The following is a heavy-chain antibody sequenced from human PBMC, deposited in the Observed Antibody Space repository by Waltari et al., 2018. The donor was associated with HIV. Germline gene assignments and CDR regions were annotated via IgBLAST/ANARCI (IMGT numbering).Heavy chain of an antibody. V-gene: IGHV1-18*01. CDR2: ISNSTGNT. CDR3: AREGTFDI. J-gene: IGHJ3*02. CDR1: GYMFTNFG. Sequence: QGHLVQSGAERRKPGASVKVSCEASGYMFTNFGISWVRQAPGQGLEWMGRISNSTGNTNYAQKFRGRVTMTTDPSVSTAYMELRTLKSDDTATYYCAREGTFDIWGQGTMVTVSS.